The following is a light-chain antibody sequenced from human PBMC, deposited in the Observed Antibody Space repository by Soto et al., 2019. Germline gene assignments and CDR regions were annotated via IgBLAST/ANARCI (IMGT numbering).Light chain of an antibody. J-gene: IGKJ2*01. CDR1: QSLVHSDGKTY. Sequence: EVVMTQSPLSLPVTLGQPASISCRSSQSLVHSDGKTYLNWFQQRPGQSPRRLIYKVSNRDSGVPDRFSGSGSGTDFTLKISRVEAEDVGVYYCMQGTHWPPYTFGQGTKVDIK. CDR3: MQGTHWPPYT. CDR2: KVS. V-gene: IGKV2-30*02.